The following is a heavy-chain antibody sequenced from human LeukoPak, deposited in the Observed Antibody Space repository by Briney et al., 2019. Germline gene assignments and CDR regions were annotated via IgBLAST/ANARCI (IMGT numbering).Heavy chain of an antibody. J-gene: IGHJ4*02. V-gene: IGHV4-30-2*01. Sequence: SQTLSLTCTVSGGSISSGGYYWSWIRQPPGKGLEWIGYIYHSGSTYYNPSLKSRVTISVDRSKNQFSLKLSSVTAADTAVYYCARERTAARPDGWGQGTLVTVSS. CDR3: ARERTAARPDG. CDR2: IYHSGST. CDR1: GGSISSGGYY. D-gene: IGHD6-6*01.